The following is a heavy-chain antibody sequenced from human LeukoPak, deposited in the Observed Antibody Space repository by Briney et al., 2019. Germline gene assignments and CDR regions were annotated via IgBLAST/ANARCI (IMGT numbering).Heavy chain of an antibody. CDR3: ARGHSSSPNWFDP. V-gene: IGHV3-30*04. CDR2: ISYDGSNK. CDR1: GFTFSSYA. D-gene: IGHD6-13*01. J-gene: IGHJ5*02. Sequence: PGGSLRLSCAASGFTFSSYAMHWVRQAPGKGLEWVAVISYDGSNKYYADSVKGRFTISRDNSKNTPYLQMNSLRAEDTAVYYCARGHSSSPNWFDPWGQGTLVTVSS.